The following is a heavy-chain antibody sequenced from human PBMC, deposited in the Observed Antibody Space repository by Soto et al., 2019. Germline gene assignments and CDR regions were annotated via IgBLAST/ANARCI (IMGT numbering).Heavy chain of an antibody. CDR2: ISAYNGNT. Sequence: QVQLVQSGAEVKKPGASVKVSCKASGYTFTSYGISWVRQAPGQGLEWMGGISAYNGNTKIVQKLQGRVTMTTDTSTSTAYMELRSLRSDDTAVYYCARVYRITMVRGELSEYWGQGTLVTVSS. J-gene: IGHJ4*02. CDR1: GYTFTSYG. V-gene: IGHV1-18*01. D-gene: IGHD3-10*01. CDR3: ARVYRITMVRGELSEY.